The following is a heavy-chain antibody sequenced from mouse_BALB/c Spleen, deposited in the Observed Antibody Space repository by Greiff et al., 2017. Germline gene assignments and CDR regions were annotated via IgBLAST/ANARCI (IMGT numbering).Heavy chain of an antibody. Sequence: EVQLQQSGPGLVKPSQSLSLTCTVTGYSITSDYAWNWIRQFPGNKLEWMGYISYSGSTSYNPSLKSRISITRDTSKNQFFLQLNSVTTEDTATYYCARYDDYPWFAYWGQGTLVTVSA. CDR2: ISYSGST. CDR3: ARYDDYPWFAY. J-gene: IGHJ3*01. CDR1: GYSITSDYA. D-gene: IGHD2-3*01. V-gene: IGHV3-2*02.